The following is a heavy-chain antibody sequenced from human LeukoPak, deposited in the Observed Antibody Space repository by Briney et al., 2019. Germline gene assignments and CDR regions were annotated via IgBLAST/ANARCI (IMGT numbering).Heavy chain of an antibody. V-gene: IGHV3-53*01. CDR2: TYSNGRT. CDR3: ARVLSGRGSLYDYYYYMDV. Sequence: GGTLRLSCAASGFTFSSYGMSWIRQAPGKGLEWVSVTYSNGRTYYADSVKGRFTISRDISKNTLYLQMNSLRAEDTAVYYCARVLSGRGSLYDYYYYMDVWGKGTTVTISS. CDR1: GFTFSSYG. D-gene: IGHD3-10*01. J-gene: IGHJ6*03.